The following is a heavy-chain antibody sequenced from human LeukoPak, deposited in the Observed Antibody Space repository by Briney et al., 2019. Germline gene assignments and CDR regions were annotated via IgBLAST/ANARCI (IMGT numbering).Heavy chain of an antibody. Sequence: PSETLSLTCAVTSDSISSYYWNWIRQPPGKGLEWIGHIDYSGSTNYNPSLKSRVTISVDTSKNQFSLKLNSVTAADTAVYYCARLLVVPAAIDFYYYMDVWGKGTTVTVSS. CDR1: SDSISSYY. CDR3: ARLLVVPAAIDFYYYMDV. V-gene: IGHV4-59*01. CDR2: IDYSGST. J-gene: IGHJ6*03. D-gene: IGHD2-2*01.